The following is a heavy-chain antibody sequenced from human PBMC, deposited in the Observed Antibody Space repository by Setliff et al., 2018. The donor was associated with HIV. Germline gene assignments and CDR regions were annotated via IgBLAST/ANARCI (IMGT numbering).Heavy chain of an antibody. CDR1: GYTLTEVS. V-gene: IGHV1-2*02. D-gene: IGHD1-26*01. CDR2: ISPNSGDT. J-gene: IGHJ3*02. Sequence: ASVKVSCKVSGYTLTEVSIHWVRQAPGKGLEWVGWISPNSGDTDYIQKFHDRVIMTTDTSTSTAYMELRSLRSDDTAMYYCARDVSGSYHLDAFDIWGQGTMVTVSS. CDR3: ARDVSGSYHLDAFDI.